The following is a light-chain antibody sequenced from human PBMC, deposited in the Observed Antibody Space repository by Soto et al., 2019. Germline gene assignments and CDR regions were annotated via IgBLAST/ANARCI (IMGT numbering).Light chain of an antibody. CDR2: DAS. CDR1: QSVSTY. V-gene: IGKV3-11*01. Sequence: DIVLTQSPATLSLSPGERATLSCRASQSVSTYLAWYQQKPGQAPRLLIYDASNRATDIPGRFSGSGSGTDFTLTISSLEPEDFAVYYCQQRTNWSFGGGTKVEIK. J-gene: IGKJ4*01. CDR3: QQRTNWS.